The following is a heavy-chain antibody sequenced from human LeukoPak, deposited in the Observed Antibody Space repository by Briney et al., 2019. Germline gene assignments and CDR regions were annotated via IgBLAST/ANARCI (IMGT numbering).Heavy chain of an antibody. CDR2: IYTSGST. V-gene: IGHV4-4*07. CDR1: GGSISSYY. D-gene: IGHD6-13*01. J-gene: IGHJ6*02. CDR3: ARHGEPSRSWHMALIYGMDV. Sequence: SETLSLTCTVSGGSISSYYWSWIRQPAGKGLEWIGRIYTSGSTNYNPSLKSRVTMSVDTSKNQFSLKLSSVTAADTAVYYCARHGEPSRSWHMALIYGMDVWGQGATVTVSS.